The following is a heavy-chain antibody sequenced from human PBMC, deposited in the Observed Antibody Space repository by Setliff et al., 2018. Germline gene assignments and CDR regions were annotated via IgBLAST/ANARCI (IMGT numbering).Heavy chain of an antibody. J-gene: IGHJ4*02. CDR2: INNYNFNT. Sequence: ASVKVSCKASGYTFTNYGINWVRQAPGQGLEWMGWINNYNFNTNYPQKFQGRVTMTRDTSTNTAYMELNSLTSNDTAVYYCARINFYVSSGYYYASDYWGQGTLVTVSS. D-gene: IGHD3-22*01. CDR1: GYTFTNYG. V-gene: IGHV1-18*01. CDR3: ARINFYVSSGYYYASDY.